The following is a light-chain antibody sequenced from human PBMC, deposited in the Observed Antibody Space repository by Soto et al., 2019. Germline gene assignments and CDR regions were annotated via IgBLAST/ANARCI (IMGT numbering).Light chain of an antibody. CDR3: QQYNKWPLT. V-gene: IGKV3-15*01. Sequence: EIVMTQSPATLSVSPGERATLSCRASQSVSSNLACYQQKPGQAPRLLIYGASTSATGIPARLSGSGSGTDFTLTISSLQSEDFAVYYCQQYNKWPLTFGGGTKVEIK. CDR2: GAS. J-gene: IGKJ4*01. CDR1: QSVSSN.